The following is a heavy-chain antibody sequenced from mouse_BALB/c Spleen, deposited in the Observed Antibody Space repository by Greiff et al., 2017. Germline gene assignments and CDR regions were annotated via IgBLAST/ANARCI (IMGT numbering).Heavy chain of an antibody. CDR3: ARSYDYGVYFDY. V-gene: IGHV1S135*01. J-gene: IGHJ2*01. CDR1: GYSFTGYN. CDR2: IDPFNGGT. D-gene: IGHD2-4*01. Sequence: EVQLQESGPELEKPGASVKISCKASGYSFTGYNMNWVKQSNGKSLEWIGNIDPFNGGTSYNQKFKGKATLTVDKSSSTAYMHLSSLTSEDSAVYYCARSYDYGVYFDYWGQGTTLTVSS.